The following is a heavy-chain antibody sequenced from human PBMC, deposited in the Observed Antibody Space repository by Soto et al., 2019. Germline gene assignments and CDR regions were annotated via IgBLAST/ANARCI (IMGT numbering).Heavy chain of an antibody. Sequence: LGESLKISCKGSGYSFTSYWISWVRQMPGKGLEWMGRIDPSDSYTNYSPSFQGHVTISADKSISTAYLQWSSLKASDTAMYYCARFQAAAGDNDLTFDYWGQGTLVTVSS. D-gene: IGHD6-13*01. J-gene: IGHJ4*02. CDR1: GYSFTSYW. CDR2: IDPSDSYT. V-gene: IGHV5-10-1*01. CDR3: ARFQAAAGDNDLTFDY.